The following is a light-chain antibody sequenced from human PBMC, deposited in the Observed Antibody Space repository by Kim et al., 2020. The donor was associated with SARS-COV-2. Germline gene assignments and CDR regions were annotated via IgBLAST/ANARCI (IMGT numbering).Light chain of an antibody. CDR3: SSYTTSSTLV. Sequence: GQSITISCPGTSSDVVASNYVSWYQQLPCKAPTLLIYAVPNRPSGVSNRFSGSKSGKSASLTISGLQAEDEGDYYCSSYTTSSTLVFGGGTQLTVL. V-gene: IGLV2-14*03. CDR1: SSDVVASNY. J-gene: IGLJ2*01. CDR2: AVP.